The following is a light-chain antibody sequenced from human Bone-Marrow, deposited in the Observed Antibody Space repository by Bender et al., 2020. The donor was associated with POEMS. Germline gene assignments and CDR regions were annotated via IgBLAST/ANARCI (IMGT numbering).Light chain of an antibody. CDR1: SSDVGGYGY. Sequence: QSALTQPASVSGSPGQSITISCTGTSSDVGGYGYVSWYRQYPGKAPQLVIYEVNKRPSGVPDRFSGSKSGNTASLTVSGLQAEDEADFYCSSYGGNINYMVFGGGTKLTVL. V-gene: IGLV2-8*01. CDR3: SSYGGNINYMV. J-gene: IGLJ2*01. CDR2: EVN.